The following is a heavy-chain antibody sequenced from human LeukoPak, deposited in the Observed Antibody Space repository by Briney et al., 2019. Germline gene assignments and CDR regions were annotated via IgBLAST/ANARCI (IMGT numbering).Heavy chain of an antibody. J-gene: IGHJ3*02. CDR1: GYTGATYA. Sequence: ASVKVSCTASGYTGATYAIHWVRLAPGQRIEWMGWINAGNGDTKYSQKFQGRVTITRDTSASTAYMEVSSLRSEDTAVYYCARDQRWLVRDASDIWGQGTMVTVSS. CDR2: INAGNGDT. D-gene: IGHD6-19*01. CDR3: ARDQRWLVRDASDI. V-gene: IGHV1-3*01.